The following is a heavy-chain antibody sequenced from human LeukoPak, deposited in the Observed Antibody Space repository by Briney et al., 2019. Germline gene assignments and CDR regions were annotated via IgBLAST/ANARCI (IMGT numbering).Heavy chain of an antibody. D-gene: IGHD1-26*01. Sequence: EASVKVSCKASGYTFTSYYMHWVRQAPGQGLEWMGIINPSGGSTSYAQKFQGRVTMTRDTSTSTVYMELSSLRSEDTAVYYCARKEWDSGSYMSNFGWFDPWGQGTLVTVSS. J-gene: IGHJ5*02. CDR1: GYTFTSYY. CDR3: ARKEWDSGSYMSNFGWFDP. V-gene: IGHV1-46*01. CDR2: INPSGGST.